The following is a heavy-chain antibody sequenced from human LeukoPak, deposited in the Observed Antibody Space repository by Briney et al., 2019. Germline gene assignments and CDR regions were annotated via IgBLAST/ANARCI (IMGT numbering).Heavy chain of an antibody. V-gene: IGHV4-59*01. CDR2: IYYSVNT. Sequence: SETLSLTCTVSGGSISSYYWSWIRQPPGKGLEWIGYIYYSVNTNYNPSLKSRVTISVDTSKNQFSLKLSSVTAADTAVYYCARDRYFDYWGQGTLVTVSS. CDR1: GGSISSYY. CDR3: ARDRYFDY. J-gene: IGHJ4*02.